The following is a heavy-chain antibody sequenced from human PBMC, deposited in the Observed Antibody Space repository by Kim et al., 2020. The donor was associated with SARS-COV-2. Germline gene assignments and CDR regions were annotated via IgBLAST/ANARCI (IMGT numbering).Heavy chain of an antibody. CDR3: ARSVATEPSFDF. J-gene: IGHJ4*02. Sequence: ASVKVSCKASGYRFTTYYIHWVRQAPGQGLEWMGMFNPAGGSTSSPQKLQGRVTMTSDTTTSTVYMDLRYLRSEDTAMYYCARSVATEPSFDFWGQGTLVTVSS. D-gene: IGHD5-12*01. CDR2: FNPAGGST. V-gene: IGHV1-46*01. CDR1: GYRFTTYY.